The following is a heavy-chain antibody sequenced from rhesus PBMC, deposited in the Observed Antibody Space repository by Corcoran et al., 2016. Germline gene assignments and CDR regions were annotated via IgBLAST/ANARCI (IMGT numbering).Heavy chain of an antibody. CDR1: GDSISDDYG. J-gene: IGHJ4*01. Sequence: QVQLQESGPGLLKPSDTLSLTCAVSGDSISDDYGWGWIRKSQGKGLEWLATIYSSNGNTYSTPALASRVTLSTDTSKNHFSLKLSSVTAADTAVYYCARGASWSEYSTELDYWGQGVLVTVSS. V-gene: IGHV4-127*01. D-gene: IGHD3-22*01. CDR3: ARGASWSEYSTELDY. CDR2: IYSSNGNT.